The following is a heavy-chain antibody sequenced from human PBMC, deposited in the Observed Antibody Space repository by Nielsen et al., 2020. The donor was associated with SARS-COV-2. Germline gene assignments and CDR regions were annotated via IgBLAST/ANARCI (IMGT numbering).Heavy chain of an antibody. CDR1: GFSFSNAW. Sequence: GESLKISCAASGFSFSNAWMSWVRQAPGKGLEWVSRIQSKSDGETTDYAAPVKGRFIISRDDSKNTLFLQMTSLKTEDTAVHYCTTSEYSGSYYYYSGLDVWGRGTTVTVSS. V-gene: IGHV3-15*01. D-gene: IGHD5-12*01. CDR2: IQSKSDGETT. J-gene: IGHJ6*02. CDR3: TTSEYSGSYYYYSGLDV.